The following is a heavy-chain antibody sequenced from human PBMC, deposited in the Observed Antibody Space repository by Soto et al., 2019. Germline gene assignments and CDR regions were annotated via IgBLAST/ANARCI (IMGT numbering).Heavy chain of an antibody. CDR2: INSDGSST. V-gene: IGHV3-74*01. J-gene: IGHJ4*02. D-gene: IGHD4-17*01. Sequence: GGSLRLSCAASGFTFSSYWMHWVRQAPGKGLVWVSRINSDGSSTSYADSVKGRFTISRDNAKNTLYLQMNSLRAEDTAVYYCARDGSGFGTVTTVDYWGQGTLVTVSS. CDR1: GFTFSSYW. CDR3: ARDGSGFGTVTTVDY.